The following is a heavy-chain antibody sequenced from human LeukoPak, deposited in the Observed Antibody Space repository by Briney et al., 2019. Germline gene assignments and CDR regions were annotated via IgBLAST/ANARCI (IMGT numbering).Heavy chain of an antibody. Sequence: GGSLRLSCAASGFTFSGYSMNWVRQAPGKGLEWVSYISSSSSTIYYADSVKGRFTISRDNAKNSLYLQMNSLRAGDTAAYYCARERRDYTDYFDYWGQGTLVTVSS. D-gene: IGHD4-11*01. CDR3: ARERRDYTDYFDY. CDR1: GFTFSGYS. CDR2: ISSSSSTI. V-gene: IGHV3-48*01. J-gene: IGHJ4*02.